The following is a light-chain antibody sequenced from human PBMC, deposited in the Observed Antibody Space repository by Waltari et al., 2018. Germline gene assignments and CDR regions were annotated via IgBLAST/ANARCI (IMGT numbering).Light chain of an antibody. CDR1: RSLLHRNDQNY. J-gene: IGKJ1*01. Sequence: IVMTQSPLSLPVTPGEPASISCRSSRSLLHRNDQNYLEWYFQKPGQSPQHLIDLGSERASGVPDRVRGRGSGTDFTREISRVEAEDVGIYFCMQALQTPWTFGQGTKVESK. V-gene: IGKV2-28*01. CDR2: LGS. CDR3: MQALQTPWT.